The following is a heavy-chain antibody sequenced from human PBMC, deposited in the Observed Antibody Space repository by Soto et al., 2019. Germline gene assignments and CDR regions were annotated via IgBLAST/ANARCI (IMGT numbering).Heavy chain of an antibody. CDR1: GDTVSSNSVA. CDR3: ARSEEDSDYYYYGMDV. CDR2: TYYRSRLYS. Sequence: SQTLSLTCVGSGDTVSSNSVAWNWVRQSPSRGLEWLGRTYYRSRLYSDYAVSVRSRIDINADTSKNQVSLQLNSVTPEDKAVYYCARSEEDSDYYYYGMDVWGQGTTVTVSS. D-gene: IGHD2-15*01. V-gene: IGHV6-1*01. J-gene: IGHJ6*02.